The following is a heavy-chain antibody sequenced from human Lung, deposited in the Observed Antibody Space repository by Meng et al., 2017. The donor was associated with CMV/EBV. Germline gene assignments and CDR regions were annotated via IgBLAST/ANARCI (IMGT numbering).Heavy chain of an antibody. CDR3: ARGGFTYDFWSGYDFDY. CDR1: GGSFSGYY. V-gene: IGHV4-34*01. Sequence: SXTXSLXXAVYGGSFSGYYWSWIRQPPGKGLEWIGEINHSGSTNYNPSLKSRVTISVDTSKNQFSLKLSSVTAADTAVYYCARGGFTYDFWSGYDFDYWGQGTXVTVSS. D-gene: IGHD3-3*01. CDR2: INHSGST. J-gene: IGHJ4*02.